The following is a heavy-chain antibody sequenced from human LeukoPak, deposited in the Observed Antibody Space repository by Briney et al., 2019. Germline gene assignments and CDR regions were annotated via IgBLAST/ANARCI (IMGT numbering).Heavy chain of an antibody. CDR1: GGSISSGGHS. CDR3: ARFGYYDSSGYYYFDY. CDR2: IYYSGST. D-gene: IGHD3-22*01. Sequence: SETLSLTCTVSGGSISSGGHSWSWIRQPPGKGLEWIGYIYYSGSTYYNPSLKSRVTIPVDTSKNQFSLKLSSVTAADTAVYYCARFGYYDSSGYYYFDYWGQGTLVTVSS. V-gene: IGHV4-30-4*08. J-gene: IGHJ4*02.